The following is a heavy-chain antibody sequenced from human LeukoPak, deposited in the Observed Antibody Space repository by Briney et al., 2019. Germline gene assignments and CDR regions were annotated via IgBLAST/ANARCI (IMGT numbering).Heavy chain of an antibody. D-gene: IGHD5-12*01. V-gene: IGHV4-39*01. CDR3: ARCPRGATIWGNFDY. J-gene: IGHJ4*02. CDR2: IYYSGST. CDR1: GGSISSSSYS. Sequence: SETLSLTCTVSGGSISSSSYSWGWIRQPPGQGLEWIGSIYYSGSTYYNPSLKSRVTISVDTSKNQFSLKLSSVTAADTAVYYCARCPRGATIWGNFDYWGQGTLVTVSS.